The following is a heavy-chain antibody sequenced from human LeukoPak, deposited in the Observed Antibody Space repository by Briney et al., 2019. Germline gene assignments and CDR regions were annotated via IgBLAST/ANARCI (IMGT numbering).Heavy chain of an antibody. CDR2: IIPILGIA. Sequence: ASVKVSCKASGGTFSSYAISWVRQAPGQGLEWMGRIIPILGIANYAQKFQGRVTITADKSTSTAYMELSSLRSEDTAVYYCARGPQGMPGIAVAGKPEYYYYGMDVWGQGTTVPLSS. CDR3: ARGPQGMPGIAVAGKPEYYYYGMDV. D-gene: IGHD6-19*01. CDR1: GGTFSSYA. V-gene: IGHV1-69*04. J-gene: IGHJ6*02.